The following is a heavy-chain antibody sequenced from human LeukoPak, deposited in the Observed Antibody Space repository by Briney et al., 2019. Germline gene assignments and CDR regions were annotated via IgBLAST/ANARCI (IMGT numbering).Heavy chain of an antibody. Sequence: HPGGSLRLSCAASGFTFSNYWMIWVRQAPGKGLEWVGNIKQDGSEKRYADSVRGRFSISRDNAQTSLYLQMNSLRAEDTAVYYCARASDQWLQLTWGQGTLVTVSS. J-gene: IGHJ5*02. CDR3: ARASDQWLQLT. CDR2: IKQDGSEK. D-gene: IGHD5-24*01. CDR1: GFTFSNYW. V-gene: IGHV3-7*05.